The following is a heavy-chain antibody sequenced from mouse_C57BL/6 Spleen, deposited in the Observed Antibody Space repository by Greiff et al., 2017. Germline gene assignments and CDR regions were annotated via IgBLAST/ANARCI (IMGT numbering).Heavy chain of an antibody. Sequence: EVKLVESGGGLVKPGGSLKLSCAASGFTFSSYAMSWVRQTPEKRLEWVATISDGGSYTYYPDNVKGRFTISRDNAKNNRYLQMSHLQSEDTAMYYCARDRVVATDWYFDVWGTGTTVTVSS. CDR1: GFTFSSYA. V-gene: IGHV5-4*01. CDR2: ISDGGSYT. CDR3: ARDRVVATDWYFDV. D-gene: IGHD1-1*01. J-gene: IGHJ1*03.